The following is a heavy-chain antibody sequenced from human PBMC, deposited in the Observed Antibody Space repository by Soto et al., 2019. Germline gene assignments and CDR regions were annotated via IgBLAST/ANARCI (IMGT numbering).Heavy chain of an antibody. J-gene: IGHJ4*02. CDR2: IYYSGNA. V-gene: IGHV4-39*01. D-gene: IGHD6-13*01. CDR1: VGSISSGSYY. Sequence: SETLSLTCTVSVGSISSGSYYWFWVRQPPGKWLEWIGSIYYSGNAYYNPSLKSRVAVSVDTSKNQFSLKVTSVTATDTAVYYCARHKDTSSRYLLPDFWGQGTLVTVSS. CDR3: ARHKDTSSRYLLPDF.